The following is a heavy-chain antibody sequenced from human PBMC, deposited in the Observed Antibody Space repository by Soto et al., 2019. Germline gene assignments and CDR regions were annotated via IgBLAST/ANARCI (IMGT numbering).Heavy chain of an antibody. Sequence: ASVKVSCKASGYTFTGYYMHWVRQAPGQGLEWMGWINPNSGGTNYAQKFQGWVTMTRDTSISTAYMELSRLRSDDTAVYYCASRYLEHCFSSSCSAPYDYWGQGALVTVSS. CDR1: GYTFTGYY. V-gene: IGHV1-2*04. D-gene: IGHD2-2*01. J-gene: IGHJ4*02. CDR3: ASRYLEHCFSSSCSAPYDY. CDR2: INPNSGGT.